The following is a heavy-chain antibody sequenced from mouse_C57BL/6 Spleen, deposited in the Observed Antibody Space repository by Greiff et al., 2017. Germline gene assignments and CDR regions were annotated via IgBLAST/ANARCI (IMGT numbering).Heavy chain of an antibody. CDR2: IDPSDSYT. Sequence: QVQLQQPGAELVKPGASVKLSCKASGYTFTSYWMQWVKQRPGQGLEWIGEIDPSDSYTNYNQKFKGKATLTVDTSSSTAYMQLSSLTSEDSAVYYCARSGTGTDFDYWGQGTTLTVSS. CDR3: ARSGTGTDFDY. CDR1: GYTFTSYW. J-gene: IGHJ2*01. V-gene: IGHV1-50*01. D-gene: IGHD4-1*01.